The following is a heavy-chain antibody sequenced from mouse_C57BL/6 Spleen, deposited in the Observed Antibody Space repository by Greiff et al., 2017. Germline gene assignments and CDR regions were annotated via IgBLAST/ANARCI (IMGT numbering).Heavy chain of an antibody. V-gene: IGHV1-22*01. J-gene: IGHJ1*03. Sequence: EVQLQQSGPELVKPGASVKMSCKASGYTFTDYNMHWVKQSHGKSLEWMGYINPNNGGTSYNQKFKGKATVTVNKSSSTANIELRRLTTVASAVYYCARDYSNYDWYFDVWGTGTTVTVSS. D-gene: IGHD2-5*01. CDR1: GYTFTDYN. CDR3: ARDYSNYDWYFDV. CDR2: INPNNGGT.